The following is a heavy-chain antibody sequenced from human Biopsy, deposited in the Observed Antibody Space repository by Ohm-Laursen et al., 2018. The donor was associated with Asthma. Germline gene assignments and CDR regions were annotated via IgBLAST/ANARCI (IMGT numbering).Heavy chain of an antibody. V-gene: IGHV1-3*01. Sequence: ASVKVSCKASGYTFIHFAIHWVRQAPGHSLEWMGWINAANGNTKYSQKFQGRLTISRDTSASTAYMDLSSLRSEDTAVYYCARTYFDFLTGQVHDAFAIWGQGTVVTVSS. CDR1: GYTFIHFA. CDR3: ARTYFDFLTGQVHDAFAI. D-gene: IGHD3-9*01. J-gene: IGHJ3*02. CDR2: INAANGNT.